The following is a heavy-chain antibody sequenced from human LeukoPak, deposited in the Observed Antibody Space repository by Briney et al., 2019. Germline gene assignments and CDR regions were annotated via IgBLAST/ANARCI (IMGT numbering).Heavy chain of an antibody. CDR2: VYHTGST. Sequence: SETLSLTCTVSGYSISNGFYWAWIRQPPGKGLEWIGSVYHTGSTYSNPSLKSRVTISVDTSKNQFSLSLTSVTAADTAVYYCASRSINWYRGNNWFDPWGQGTLVTVSS. V-gene: IGHV4-38-2*02. CDR1: GYSISNGFY. CDR3: ASRSINWYRGNNWFDP. D-gene: IGHD6-13*01. J-gene: IGHJ5*02.